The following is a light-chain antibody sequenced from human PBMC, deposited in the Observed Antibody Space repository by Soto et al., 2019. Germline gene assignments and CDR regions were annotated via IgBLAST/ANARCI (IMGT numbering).Light chain of an antibody. V-gene: IGKV1-5*01. CDR2: VAS. J-gene: IGKJ1*01. CDR3: QHYNSYSEA. CDR1: QTISSW. Sequence: EIQMTQSPSTLYAYAGDRVTITCRASQTISSWLAWYQQKPGKAPNLLIYVASSLQSEVPSRFSGSGSGTEFTLTISSLQPDDFATYYCQHYNSYSEAFGQGTKVDIK.